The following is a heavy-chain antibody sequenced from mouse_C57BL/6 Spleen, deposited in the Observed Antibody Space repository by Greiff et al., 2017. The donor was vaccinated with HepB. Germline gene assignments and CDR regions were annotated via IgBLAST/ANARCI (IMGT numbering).Heavy chain of an antibody. CDR1: GFTFSDYY. J-gene: IGHJ4*01. Sequence: EVKVEESGGGLVQPGGSLKLSCAASGFTFSDYYMYWVRQTPEKRLEWVAYISNGGGSTYYPDTVKGRFTISRDNAKNTLYLQMSRLKSEDTAMYYCARRGIYDGLYAMDYWGQGTAVTVSS. D-gene: IGHD2-3*01. CDR3: ARRGIYDGLYAMDY. CDR2: ISNGGGST. V-gene: IGHV5-12*01.